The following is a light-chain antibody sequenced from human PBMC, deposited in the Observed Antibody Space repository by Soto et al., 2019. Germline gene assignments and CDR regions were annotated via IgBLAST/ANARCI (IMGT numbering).Light chain of an antibody. CDR2: WAS. CDR1: QSVLYSSNNRNY. V-gene: IGKV4-1*01. J-gene: IGKJ4*01. CDR3: QQYYNTPLT. Sequence: DIVMTQSPDSLAVSLGERVTINCKSSQSVLYSSNNRNYLAWFQQKPGQPPKLLIYWASTRESGVPDRFSGSGSGTDFTLTIRGLQAEDVALYYCQQYYNTPLTFGGGTKGDIK.